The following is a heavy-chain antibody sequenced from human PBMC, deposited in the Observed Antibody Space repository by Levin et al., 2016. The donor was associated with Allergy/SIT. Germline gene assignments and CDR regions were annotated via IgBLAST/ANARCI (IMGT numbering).Heavy chain of an antibody. J-gene: IGHJ1*01. CDR3: AKEPPNIVDIWFHH. V-gene: IGHV3-7*03. CDR1: GFTFSSYW. Sequence: GESLKISCAASGFTFSSYWMSWVRQAPGKGLEWVANIKQDGSEKYYVDSVKGRFTISRDNAKNSLYLQMNSLRAEDTAVYYCAKEPPNIVDIWFHHWGQGTLVTVSS. D-gene: IGHD2/OR15-2a*01. CDR2: IKQDGSEK.